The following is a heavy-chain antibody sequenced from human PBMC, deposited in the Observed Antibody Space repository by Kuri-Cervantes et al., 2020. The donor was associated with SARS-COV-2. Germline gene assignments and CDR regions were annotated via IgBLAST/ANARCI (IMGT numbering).Heavy chain of an antibody. CDR1: GYTFTGYY. D-gene: IGHD3-3*01. J-gene: IGHJ6*03. CDR2: INPNSGGT. Sequence: ASVTVSCKASGYTFTGYYMHWVRQAPGQGLEWMGWINPNSGGTNYAQKFQGRVTMTRDTSISTAYMELSRLRSDDTAVYYCARGVFITNPPSYYYYMDVWGKGTTVTVSS. V-gene: IGHV1-2*02. CDR3: ARGVFITNPPSYYYYMDV.